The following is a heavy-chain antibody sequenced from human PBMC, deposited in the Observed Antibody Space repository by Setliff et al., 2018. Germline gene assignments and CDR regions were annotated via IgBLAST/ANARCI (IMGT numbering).Heavy chain of an antibody. CDR1: GGSISSYY. D-gene: IGHD6-19*01. J-gene: IGHJ4*02. V-gene: IGHV4-59*08. CDR3: ARQFRYPGIAVAGIDY. CDR2: IYTSGST. Sequence: PSETLSLTCTVSGGSISSYYWSWIRQPPWKGLEWIGYIYTSGSTNYNPSLKSRVTISLDMSKNQFSLKLSSVTAADTAGYYCARQFRYPGIAVAGIDYWGQGTLVTVSS.